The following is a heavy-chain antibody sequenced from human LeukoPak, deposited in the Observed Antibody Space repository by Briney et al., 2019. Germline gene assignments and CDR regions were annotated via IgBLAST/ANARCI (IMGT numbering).Heavy chain of an antibody. CDR3: ARVGYQPLLGY. Sequence: GASVKVSCKASGYTFTSYYMHWVRQAPGQGLEWMGIINPSGGSTSYAQKFQGRVTMTRDTSISTAYMELSRLRSDDTAVYYCARVGYQPLLGYWGQGTLVTVSS. J-gene: IGHJ4*02. V-gene: IGHV1-46*01. CDR1: GYTFTSYY. D-gene: IGHD2-2*01. CDR2: INPSGGST.